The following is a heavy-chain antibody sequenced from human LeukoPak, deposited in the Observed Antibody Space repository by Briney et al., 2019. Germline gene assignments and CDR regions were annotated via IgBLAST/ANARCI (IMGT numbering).Heavy chain of an antibody. CDR1: GGSINSYY. J-gene: IGHJ4*02. D-gene: IGHD6-13*01. CDR3: ARVSGYMTEDYFDY. V-gene: IGHV4-59*01. CDR2: IYYSGST. Sequence: SETLSLTCTVSGGSINSYYWSWIRQPPGKGLEWIGYIYYSGSTNYNPSLKSRVTISVDTSKNQFSLRLSSVTAADTAVYYCARVSGYMTEDYFDYWGQGTLITVSS.